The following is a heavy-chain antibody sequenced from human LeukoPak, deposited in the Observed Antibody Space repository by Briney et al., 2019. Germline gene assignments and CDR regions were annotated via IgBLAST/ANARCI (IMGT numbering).Heavy chain of an antibody. V-gene: IGHV1-2*02. Sequence: ASVKVSCKASVYTFTDYYMRWVRQAPGQALEWIGWINPNSGGTNYAQKFQGRVTMTRDTSISTAYMELSRLRSDDTAVYYCAREVVPAAIVRRFDPWGQGTLVTVSS. CDR2: INPNSGGT. D-gene: IGHD2-2*01. CDR1: VYTFTDYY. CDR3: AREVVPAAIVRRFDP. J-gene: IGHJ5*02.